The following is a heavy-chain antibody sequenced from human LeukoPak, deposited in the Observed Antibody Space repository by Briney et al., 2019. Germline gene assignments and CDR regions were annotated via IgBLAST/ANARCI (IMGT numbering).Heavy chain of an antibody. V-gene: IGHV3-23*01. Sequence: PGGSLTLSCAASGFIYSRYAMSWVRQAPGKGLEWVSAFSCSGGSTYYADSVKGRFTISRDNSKNTLYLQMNSLRAEYTAVYYCAKNDYGDYVMDVWGQGTTVTVSS. CDR1: GFIYSRYA. CDR2: FSCSGGST. J-gene: IGHJ6*02. D-gene: IGHD4-17*01. CDR3: AKNDYGDYVMDV.